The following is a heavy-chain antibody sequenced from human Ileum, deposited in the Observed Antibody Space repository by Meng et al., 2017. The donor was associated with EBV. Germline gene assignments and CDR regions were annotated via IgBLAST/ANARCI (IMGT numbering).Heavy chain of an antibody. D-gene: IGHD2-2*01. Sequence: QVQLQESGTGLLKPSATLSLTCAVSGASISSTNWGSWVRQPPGKGLEWIGDIYHSGSTNYNPSLKSRVTISIDASKNQFSLKVTSVTAADTAMYYCANRRPASGPLGDYWGQGTLVTVSS. CDR3: ANRRPASGPLGDY. V-gene: IGHV4-4*02. CDR1: GASISSTNW. J-gene: IGHJ4*02. CDR2: IYHSGST.